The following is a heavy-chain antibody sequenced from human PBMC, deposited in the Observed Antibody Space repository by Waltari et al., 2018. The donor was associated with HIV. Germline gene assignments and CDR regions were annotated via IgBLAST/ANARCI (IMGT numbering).Heavy chain of an antibody. J-gene: IGHJ6*02. Sequence: QVRLVESGGGVVQPGRYLRLSCDASGCTFGSNGEPWVRQAPGKGLEWVAVIWYDGTNKYYADSVKGRFTISRDNSKNTLYLQMNSLRAEDTAVYYCARDRSEGGGYYYYGLDVWGQGTTVTVSS. CDR1: GCTFGSNG. V-gene: IGHV3-33*01. CDR2: IWYDGTNK. CDR3: ARDRSEGGGYYYYGLDV. D-gene: IGHD2-15*01.